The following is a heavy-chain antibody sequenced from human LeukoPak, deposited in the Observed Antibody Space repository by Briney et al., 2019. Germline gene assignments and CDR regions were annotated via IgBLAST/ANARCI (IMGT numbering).Heavy chain of an antibody. Sequence: GGSLRLSCAASGFTFSNYGMHWVRQAPGKGLEWVAVISYDGSNKYYADSVKGRFTISGDNSKNTLYLQMNSLRAEDTAVYYCARAAQYSSGWYGEVDYWGQGTLVTVSS. CDR3: ARAAQYSSGWYGEVDY. CDR2: ISYDGSNK. CDR1: GFTFSNYG. V-gene: IGHV3-30*19. D-gene: IGHD6-19*01. J-gene: IGHJ4*02.